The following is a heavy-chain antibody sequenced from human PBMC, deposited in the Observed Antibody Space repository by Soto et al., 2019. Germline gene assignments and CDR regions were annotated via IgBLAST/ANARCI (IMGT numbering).Heavy chain of an antibody. CDR3: ARVGMVYATSLYFDY. J-gene: IGHJ4*02. Sequence: SVKVSCKASGGTFSSYAISWVRQAPGQGLEWMGGIIPIFGTANYAQKFQGRVTITADESTSTAYMELSSLRSEDTAVYYCARVGMVYATSLYFDYWGQGTLVTVSS. CDR1: GGTFSSYA. V-gene: IGHV1-69*13. CDR2: IIPIFGTA. D-gene: IGHD2-8*01.